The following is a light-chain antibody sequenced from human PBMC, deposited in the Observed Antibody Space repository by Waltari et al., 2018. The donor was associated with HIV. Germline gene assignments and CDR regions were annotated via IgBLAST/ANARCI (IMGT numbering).Light chain of an antibody. J-gene: IGLJ3*02. Sequence: QLVLTQSPSASASLGASVKLTCTQSSGHRSYAFAWPHQQPEKGPHYLMKVTSDGSHRKGDGIPDRFSGSSSGAERYLTISSLQSEDEAAYYCQTWGTGIRVFGGGTKLTVL. CDR3: QTWGTGIRV. CDR1: SGHRSYA. V-gene: IGLV4-69*01. CDR2: VTSDGSH.